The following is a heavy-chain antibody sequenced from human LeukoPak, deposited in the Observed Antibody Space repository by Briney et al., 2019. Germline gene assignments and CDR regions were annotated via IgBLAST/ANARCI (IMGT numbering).Heavy chain of an antibody. D-gene: IGHD7-27*01. Sequence: GGSLRLSCAASGFTFSGHAMHWVRQTPGVGLEWVAIIGNDGRDQHYPDSVKGRFTISRDNSKNTLFLQLNSLRPEDTALYLCARDLMWGFDYWGQGTLVTVSS. CDR3: ARDLMWGFDY. V-gene: IGHV3-30*02. J-gene: IGHJ4*02. CDR2: IGNDGRDQ. CDR1: GFTFSGHA.